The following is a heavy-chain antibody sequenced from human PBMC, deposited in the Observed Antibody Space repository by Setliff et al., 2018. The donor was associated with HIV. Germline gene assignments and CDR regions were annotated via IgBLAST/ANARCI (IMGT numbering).Heavy chain of an antibody. D-gene: IGHD6-13*01. CDR2: IYSTGST. CDR3: ARSPSYRSSWEYYFDY. V-gene: IGHV4-61*02. CDR1: GDSISSGNYY. J-gene: IGHJ4*02. Sequence: PSETLSLTCTFSGDSISSGNYYWSWIRQPAGKGLEWIGRIYSTGSTNYNPSIKSRVTISSDTSKNLFSLKLTTVTAADAAVYYCARSPSYRSSWEYYFDYWGQGILVTVSS.